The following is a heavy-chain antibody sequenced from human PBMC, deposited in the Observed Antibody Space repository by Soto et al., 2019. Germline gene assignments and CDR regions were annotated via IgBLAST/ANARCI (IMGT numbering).Heavy chain of an antibody. V-gene: IGHV1-69*01. CDR1: GGTFSSYA. Sequence: QVQLVQSGAEVKKPGSSVKVSCKASGGTFSSYAISWVRQAPGQGLEWMGGIIPIFGTANYAQKFQGRVTTTADESTSTAYMELSSLRSEATAVYYCAGESYCSGGSCYAFDPWGQGTLVTVSS. CDR2: IIPIFGTA. CDR3: AGESYCSGGSCYAFDP. J-gene: IGHJ5*02. D-gene: IGHD2-15*01.